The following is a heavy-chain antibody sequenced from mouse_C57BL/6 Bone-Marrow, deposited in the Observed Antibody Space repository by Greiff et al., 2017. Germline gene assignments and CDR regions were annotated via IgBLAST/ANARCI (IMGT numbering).Heavy chain of an antibody. CDR1: GFTFSSYA. Sequence: EVHLVESGGGLVKPGGSLKLSCAASGFTFSSYAMSWVRQTPEKRLEWVATISDGGSYTYYPDNVKGRFTISRDNAKNNLYLQMSHLKSEDTAMYYCARDPHYSGSSYVDWYFDVWGTGTTVTVSS. D-gene: IGHD1-1*01. CDR2: ISDGGSYT. J-gene: IGHJ1*03. CDR3: ARDPHYSGSSYVDWYFDV. V-gene: IGHV5-4*01.